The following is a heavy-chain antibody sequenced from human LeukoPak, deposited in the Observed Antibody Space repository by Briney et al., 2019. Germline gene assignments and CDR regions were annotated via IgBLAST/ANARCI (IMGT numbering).Heavy chain of an antibody. CDR2: IFRIGST. V-gene: IGHV4-38-2*01. CDR3: ARGGGYSYGLDY. Sequence: SETLSLTCAVSGFSITTGYYWAWIRQPPGKGLEWIGTIFRIGSTYYNPSLKSRVTISVDTSKNQFSLKLSSVTAADTAVYYCARGGGYSYGLDYWGQGTLVTVSS. D-gene: IGHD5-18*01. CDR1: GFSITTGYY. J-gene: IGHJ4*02.